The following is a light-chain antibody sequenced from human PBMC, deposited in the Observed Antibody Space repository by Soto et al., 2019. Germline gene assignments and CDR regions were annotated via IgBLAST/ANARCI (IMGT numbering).Light chain of an antibody. CDR3: QPYNKWPRT. CDR1: QSVNIH. J-gene: IGKJ1*01. CDR2: GAS. Sequence: EIVMTQSPATLSVSPGERATHSGRASQSVNIHLAWYQQKPGQARRLLIYGASARATGITAKFSGSGSGTEFTLTISSLQSEDFAVYYCQPYNKWPRTFGQGTQVEIK. V-gene: IGKV3D-15*01.